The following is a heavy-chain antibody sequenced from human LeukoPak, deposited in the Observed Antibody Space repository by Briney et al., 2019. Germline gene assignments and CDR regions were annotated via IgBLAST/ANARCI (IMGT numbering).Heavy chain of an antibody. V-gene: IGHV1-69*05. CDR1: GGTSTTYT. J-gene: IGHJ6*03. Sequence: ASVKVSCKCSGGTSTTYTITWVRQAPGQGLEWMGGIIPIFRTPNYAQKFQGRVTITTDESTSTAYMELSSLKSDDTVIYYCARVDRYYFYLDVWGKGTTVTVSS. CDR3: ARVDRYYFYLDV. CDR2: IIPIFRTP.